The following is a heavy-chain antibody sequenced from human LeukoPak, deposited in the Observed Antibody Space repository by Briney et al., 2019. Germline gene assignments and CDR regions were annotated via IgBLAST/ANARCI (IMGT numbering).Heavy chain of an antibody. CDR2: IYYSGST. V-gene: IGHV4-39*01. CDR3: AEIYHYFDY. D-gene: IGHD2-2*02. Sequence: PSETLSLTCTVSGGSISSSSYYWGWIRQPPGKGLEWIGSIYYSGSTYYNPSLKSRVTISVDTSKNQFSLKLSSVTAADTAVYYCAEIYHYFDYWGQGTLVTVSS. J-gene: IGHJ4*02. CDR1: GGSISSSSYY.